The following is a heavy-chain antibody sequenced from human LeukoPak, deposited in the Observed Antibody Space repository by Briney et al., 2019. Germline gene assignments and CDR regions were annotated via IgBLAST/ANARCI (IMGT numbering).Heavy chain of an antibody. D-gene: IGHD3-3*01. Sequence: SQTLSLTCTVSGGSISSGSYYWSWIRQPAGKGLEWIGRIYTSGSTNYNPSLKSRVTISVDTSKNQFSLKLSSVTAADTAVYYCARARVTIFGVVTQGNWFDPWGQGTLSPSPQ. CDR2: IYTSGST. CDR1: GGSISSGSYY. CDR3: ARARVTIFGVVTQGNWFDP. V-gene: IGHV4-61*02. J-gene: IGHJ5*02.